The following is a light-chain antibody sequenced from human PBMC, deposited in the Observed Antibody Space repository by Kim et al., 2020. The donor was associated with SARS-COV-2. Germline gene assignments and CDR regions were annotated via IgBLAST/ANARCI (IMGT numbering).Light chain of an antibody. V-gene: IGKV3-20*01. J-gene: IGKJ5*01. CDR1: QSVISNF. CDR2: ITS. Sequence: SPGERATLSCRASQSVISNFLTWYQQEPGQAPRLLIYITSTRASGIPDRFRGSGSGTDFTLTISKLEPEDFAVYYCQQYGSIPRTFGQGTRLEIK. CDR3: QQYGSIPRT.